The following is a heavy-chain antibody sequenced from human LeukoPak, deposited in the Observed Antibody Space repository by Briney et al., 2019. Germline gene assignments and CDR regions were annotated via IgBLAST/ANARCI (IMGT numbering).Heavy chain of an antibody. V-gene: IGHV3-48*02. CDR1: GFTFSSYS. CDR2: ISSSSTI. D-gene: IGHD2-21*01. CDR3: AKDVIPDGLWDIDY. J-gene: IGHJ4*02. Sequence: RGSLRPSCAASGFTFSSYSVNWVRQAPGKGLEWVSYISSSSTIYYADSVKGRFTISRDNSKNTLYLQMNSLRDEDTATYYCAKDVIPDGLWDIDYWGQGTLITVSS.